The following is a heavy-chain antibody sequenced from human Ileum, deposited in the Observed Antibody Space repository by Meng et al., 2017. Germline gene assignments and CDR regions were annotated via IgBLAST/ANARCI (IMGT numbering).Heavy chain of an antibody. J-gene: IGHJ4*02. CDR2: IYSNGNT. Sequence: QVQLQESGPRLVKPSQTLSLTCTVSGGSISSGDYYWSWVRQSPGKGPEWIGYIYSNGNTYSNPSLRGRLMISIDTSKNQFSLKLSSVTAADTADYYCARAPKYCTNAVCSRPLDSWGQGTLSPSPQ. CDR3: ARAPKYCTNAVCSRPLDS. CDR1: GGSISSGDYY. D-gene: IGHD2-8*01. V-gene: IGHV4-30-4*01.